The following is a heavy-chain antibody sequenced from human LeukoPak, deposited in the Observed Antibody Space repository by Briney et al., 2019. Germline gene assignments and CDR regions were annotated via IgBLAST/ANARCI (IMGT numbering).Heavy chain of an antibody. J-gene: IGHJ6*03. V-gene: IGHV3-9*01. CDR3: AKDFTSGWYYMDV. CDR2: ISWNSGSI. CDR1: GFTFDDYA. Sequence: GGSLRLSCAASGFTFDDYAMHWVRQAPGKGLEWVSGISWNSGSIGYADSVKGRFTISRDNAKNSLYLQMNSLRAEDTALYYCAKDFTSGWYYMDVWGKGTTVTISS. D-gene: IGHD6-19*01.